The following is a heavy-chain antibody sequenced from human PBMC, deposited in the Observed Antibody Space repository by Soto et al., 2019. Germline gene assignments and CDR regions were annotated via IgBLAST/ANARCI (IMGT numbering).Heavy chain of an antibody. Sequence: QVQLVQSGAEVKKPGASVKVSCKASGYTFTNYAMHWVRQAPGQRLEWMGWINAGNGNTYYSQKFQGRVTITRDTSASTAYMELSSLRSEDTAVYYCARGGDGMYSSSWYYYGMDVWGQGTTVIVSS. CDR2: INAGNGNT. CDR3: ARGGDGMYSSSWYYYGMDV. D-gene: IGHD6-13*01. CDR1: GYTFTNYA. V-gene: IGHV1-3*01. J-gene: IGHJ6*02.